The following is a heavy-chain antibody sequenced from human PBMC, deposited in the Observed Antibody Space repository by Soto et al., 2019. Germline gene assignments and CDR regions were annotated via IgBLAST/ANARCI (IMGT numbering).Heavy chain of an antibody. CDR3: AHSRGEDWFDP. V-gene: IGHV2-5*02. Sequence: QITLKESAPTLVKPTQTLTLTCTFSGFSLSSSGVGVGWIRQPPGKALEWLALIYWDDDTRYSPTQKTKLTLTQDTSKKQVGLIMSNMDPGDTGTYYCAHSRGEDWFDPWGQGTLVTVSS. CDR1: GFSLSSSGVG. D-gene: IGHD3-16*01. CDR2: IYWDDDT. J-gene: IGHJ5*02.